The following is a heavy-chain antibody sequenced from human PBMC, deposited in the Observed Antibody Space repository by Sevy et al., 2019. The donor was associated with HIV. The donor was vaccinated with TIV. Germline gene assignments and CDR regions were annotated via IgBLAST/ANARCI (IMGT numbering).Heavy chain of an antibody. J-gene: IGHJ4*02. Sequence: GGSLRLSCVASGFIFSSYDIHWVRQAPGKGLEWVAVISFDGSSKYYADSVKGRFTISRDNSKNTLYLQMNSLRTEDTAEYYCAKGRVGYSDFWSGYNFDFRGQGTLVTVSS. CDR1: GFIFSSYD. V-gene: IGHV3-30*18. CDR2: ISFDGSSK. CDR3: AKGRVGYSDFWSGYNFDF. D-gene: IGHD3-3*01.